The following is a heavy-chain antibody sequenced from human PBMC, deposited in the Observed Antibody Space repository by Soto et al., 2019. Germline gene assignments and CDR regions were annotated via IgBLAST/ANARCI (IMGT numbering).Heavy chain of an antibody. J-gene: IGHJ5*02. CDR1: GGSISSGDYY. CDR3: ARYSSTWYSEVHWFDP. Sequence: SETLSLTCAVSGGSISSGDYYWSWIRQPPGKGLEWIGYIYYSGSTNYNPSLKSRVTISVDTSKNQFSLKLSSVTAADTAVYYCARYSSTWYSEVHWFDPWGQGTLVTVSS. CDR2: IYYSGST. V-gene: IGHV4-61*08. D-gene: IGHD6-13*01.